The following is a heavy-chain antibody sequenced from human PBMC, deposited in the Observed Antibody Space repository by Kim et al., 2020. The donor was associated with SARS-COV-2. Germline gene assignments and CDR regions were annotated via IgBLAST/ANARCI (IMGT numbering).Heavy chain of an antibody. CDR3: ARSMLFPPRRRIMITFGGVIAPDY. Sequence: GGSLRLSCAASGFTFSSYSMNWVRQAPGKGLEWVSSISSSSSYIYYADSVKGRFTISRDNAKNSLYLQMNSLRAEDTAVYYCARSMLFPPRRRIMITFGGVIAPDYWGQGTLVTVSS. CDR2: ISSSSSYI. J-gene: IGHJ4*02. D-gene: IGHD3-16*02. V-gene: IGHV3-21*01. CDR1: GFTFSSYS.